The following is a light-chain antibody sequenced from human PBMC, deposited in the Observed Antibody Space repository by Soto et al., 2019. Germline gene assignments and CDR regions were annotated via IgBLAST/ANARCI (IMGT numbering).Light chain of an antibody. J-gene: IGKJ4*01. CDR2: DAS. Sequence: EIVLTQSPATLSLSPGERATLSCRASQSISNNLAWYQQKPGQAPRLLIYDASNRATGIPARFSGSGSGTDFTLTISSLEPEDLAVYYCQQRFNWLTFGGGTRVEIK. V-gene: IGKV3-11*01. CDR3: QQRFNWLT. CDR1: QSISNN.